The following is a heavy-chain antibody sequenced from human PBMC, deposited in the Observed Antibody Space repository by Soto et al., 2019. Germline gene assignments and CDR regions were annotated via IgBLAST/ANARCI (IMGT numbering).Heavy chain of an antibody. CDR2: IHAGDGNT. CDR1: GYTFTNYA. D-gene: IGHD3-16*01. CDR3: AFGTDYFHY. V-gene: IGHV1-3*01. J-gene: IGHJ1*01. Sequence: ASVKVSCKASGYTFTNYAMHWVRQAPGQRPEWMGWIHAGDGNTKFSQNFQGRVTFTRDTSANTAYMELSSLRSEDTAVYYCAFGTDYFHYWGQGTLVTVSS.